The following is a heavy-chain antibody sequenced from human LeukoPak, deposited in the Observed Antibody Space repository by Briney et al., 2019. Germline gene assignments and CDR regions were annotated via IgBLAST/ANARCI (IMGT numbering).Heavy chain of an antibody. Sequence: AAVNVSCKASGYTFTGYYMHWVRQAPGQGLEWMGWINPNSGGTNSPQKFQGRVTMTSDTSISTAYMELSRLRSDDTAVYYCARDGTAGVDYWGQGTLVIVPS. V-gene: IGHV1-2*02. CDR1: GYTFTGYY. J-gene: IGHJ4*02. CDR2: INPNSGGT. CDR3: ARDGTAGVDY. D-gene: IGHD1/OR15-1a*01.